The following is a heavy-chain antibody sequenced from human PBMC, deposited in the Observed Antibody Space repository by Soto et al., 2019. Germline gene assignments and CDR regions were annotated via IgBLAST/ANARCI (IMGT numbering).Heavy chain of an antibody. V-gene: IGHV3-48*02. J-gene: IGHJ5*02. D-gene: IGHD1-26*01. CDR3: AREGGSLNWFDP. CDR1: GFTFSSYS. CDR2: ISSSSSTI. Sequence: EVQLVESGGGLVQPGGSLRLSCAASGFTFSSYSMNWVRQAPGKGLEWVSYISSSSSTIYYADSVKGRFTISRDNAKNSLDLQMHSLRDEDTAVYYCAREGGSLNWFDPWGQGTLVTVSS.